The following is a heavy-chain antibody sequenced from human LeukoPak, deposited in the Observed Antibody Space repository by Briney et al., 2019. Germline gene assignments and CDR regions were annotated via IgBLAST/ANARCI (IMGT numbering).Heavy chain of an antibody. D-gene: IGHD1-26*01. CDR1: GGSISSGDYY. Sequence: SETLSLTCTVSGGSISSGDYYWSWIRQPPGKGLEWIGYIYYSGSTYYNPSLKSRVTISVVTSKNQFSLKLSSVTAADTAVYYCARENKPLSGSYNYWGQGTLVTVSS. CDR2: IYYSGST. J-gene: IGHJ4*02. V-gene: IGHV4-30-4*08. CDR3: ARENKPLSGSYNY.